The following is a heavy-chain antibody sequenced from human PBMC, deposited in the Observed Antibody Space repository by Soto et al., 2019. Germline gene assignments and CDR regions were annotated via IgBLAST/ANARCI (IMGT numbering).Heavy chain of an antibody. Sequence: SETLSLTCTVSGGSISSYYWSWIRQPPGKGLEWIGYIYYSGSTNYNPSLKSRVTISVDTSKNQFSLKLSSVTAADTAVYYCARAALLWFGELGPNDYWGQGTLVTVSS. V-gene: IGHV4-59*01. J-gene: IGHJ4*02. D-gene: IGHD3-10*01. CDR2: IYYSGST. CDR1: GGSISSYY. CDR3: ARAALLWFGELGPNDY.